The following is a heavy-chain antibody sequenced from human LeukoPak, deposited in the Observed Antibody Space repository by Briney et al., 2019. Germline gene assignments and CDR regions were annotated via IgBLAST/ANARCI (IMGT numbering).Heavy chain of an antibody. CDR3: AKGASALWFGEFLY. CDR1: GFTFSSYG. CDR2: ISYDGSNK. J-gene: IGHJ4*02. Sequence: GGSLRLSCAASGFTFSSYGMHWVRQAPGKGLEWVAVISYDGSNKYYADSVKGRFTISRDNSKNTLYLQMNSLRAGDTAVYYCAKGASALWFGEFLYWGQGTLVTVSS. D-gene: IGHD3-10*01. V-gene: IGHV3-30*18.